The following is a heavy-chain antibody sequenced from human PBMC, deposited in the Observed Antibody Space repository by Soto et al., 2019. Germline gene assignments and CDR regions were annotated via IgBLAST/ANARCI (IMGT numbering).Heavy chain of an antibody. D-gene: IGHD2-8*01. CDR2: VYHSGST. CDR1: GASVSTGNYY. V-gene: IGHV4-61*01. CDR3: ARDNGVTSTADALDL. Sequence: SETLSLTCTVSGASVSTGNYYFNWIRQPPGKGLEWIGYVYHSGSTNSNPSLKSRVSMALDMSKNQVSLKLRSVTAADTAMYYCARDNGVTSTADALDLWGQCTVVT. J-gene: IGHJ3*01.